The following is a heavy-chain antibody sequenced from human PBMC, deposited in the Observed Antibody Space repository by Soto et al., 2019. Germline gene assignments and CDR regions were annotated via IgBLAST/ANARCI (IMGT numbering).Heavy chain of an antibody. CDR2: ISSSSSTI. CDR3: ARVPSGVWNWFDP. CDR1: GFTFSSYS. V-gene: IGHV3-48*02. Sequence: EVQLVESGGGLVQPWGSLRLSCAASGFTFSSYSMNWVRQAPGKGLEWVSYISSSSSTIYYADSVKGRFTISRANAKNSLSLQMNRLRDEDTAVYYCARVPSGVWNWFDPWGQGTLVTVSS. D-gene: IGHD2-8*01. J-gene: IGHJ5*02.